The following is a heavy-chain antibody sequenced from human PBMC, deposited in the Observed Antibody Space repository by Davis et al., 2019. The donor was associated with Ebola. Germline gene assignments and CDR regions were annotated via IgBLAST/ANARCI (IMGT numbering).Heavy chain of an antibody. CDR3: ARQRMTTVISIDY. V-gene: IGHV5-10-1*01. J-gene: IGHJ4*02. Sequence: GESLKISCKGSGYSFTSYWISWVRQMPGKGLEWMGRIDPSDSYTNYSPSFQGHVTISADKSISTAYLQWSSLKASDTAMYYCARQRMTTVISIDYWGQGTLVTVSS. D-gene: IGHD4-17*01. CDR2: IDPSDSYT. CDR1: GYSFTSYW.